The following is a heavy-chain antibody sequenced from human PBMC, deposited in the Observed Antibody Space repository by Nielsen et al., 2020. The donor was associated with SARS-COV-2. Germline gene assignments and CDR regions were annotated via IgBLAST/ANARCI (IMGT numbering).Heavy chain of an antibody. CDR2: ISYDGSNK. CDR3: ASQRTYYHDSSAFDY. V-gene: IGHV3-30-3*01. CDR1: GFTFSSYA. D-gene: IGHD3-22*01. J-gene: IGHJ4*02. Sequence: GGSLRLSCAASGFTFSSYAMHWVRQAPGKGLEWVAVISYDGSNKYYADSVKGRFTISRDNSKNTLYLQMNSLRAEDTAVYYCASQRTYYHDSSAFDYWGQGTLVTVSS.